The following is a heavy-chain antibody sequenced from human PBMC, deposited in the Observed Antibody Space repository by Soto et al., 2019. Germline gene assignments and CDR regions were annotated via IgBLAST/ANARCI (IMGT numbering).Heavy chain of an antibody. CDR2: INLSGRT. V-gene: IGHV4-34*01. CDR1: NGAFTDYY. CDR3: ARVMEDHVWGTYRYLDH. Sequence: SETLSLTCAVFNGAFTDYYWSWIRQAPGKGLDWIGEINLSGRTNYNPSLERRVSISMDPSKNQVYLRLSSVTAADTAVYYCARVMEDHVWGTYRYLDHWGQGTLVTVSS. D-gene: IGHD3-16*02. J-gene: IGHJ4*02.